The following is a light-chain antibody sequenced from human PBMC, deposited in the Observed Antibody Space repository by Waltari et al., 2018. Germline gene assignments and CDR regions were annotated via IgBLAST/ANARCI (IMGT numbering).Light chain of an antibody. Sequence: QSVLTQPPSVSAAPGQRVTISCSGGSSNIGNNDVSWYQQFPGPAPKLLITDNNKRPFGIPDRFSGSKSGTSATLGITGRQTGDEADYYCATWDSRLSVVVFGGGTKVTVL. CDR1: SSNIGNND. CDR2: DNN. J-gene: IGLJ3*02. V-gene: IGLV1-51*01. CDR3: ATWDSRLSVVV.